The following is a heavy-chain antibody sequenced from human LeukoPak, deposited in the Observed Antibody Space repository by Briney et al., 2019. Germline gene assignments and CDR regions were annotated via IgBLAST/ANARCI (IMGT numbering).Heavy chain of an antibody. CDR1: GGSCDDYY. J-gene: IGHJ4*02. V-gene: IGHV4-34*01. CDR2: IHPHGIF. D-gene: IGHD5-24*01. CDR3: SRGRDRSKAGDH. Sequence: SETLSLTCDVSGGSCDDYYCSWFVQPPGKGLKWIGEIHPHGIFYYNSSLMSRVTISIDTSKSQFSLRLTSVTAADTAIYYCSRGRDRSKAGDHWGQGSLVTVSS.